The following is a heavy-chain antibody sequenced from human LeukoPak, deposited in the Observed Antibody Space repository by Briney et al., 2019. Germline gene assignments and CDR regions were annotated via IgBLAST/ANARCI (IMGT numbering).Heavy chain of an antibody. CDR1: GYTFTSYG. V-gene: IGHV1-18*01. CDR3: ARGRYYYDSSGLIDY. Sequence: ASVKVSCKASGYTFTSYGISWVRQAPGQGLKWMGWISAYNGNTNYAQKLQGRVTMTTDTSTSTAYMELRSLRSDDTAVYYCARGRYYYDSSGLIDYWGQGTLVTVSS. J-gene: IGHJ4*02. D-gene: IGHD3-22*01. CDR2: ISAYNGNT.